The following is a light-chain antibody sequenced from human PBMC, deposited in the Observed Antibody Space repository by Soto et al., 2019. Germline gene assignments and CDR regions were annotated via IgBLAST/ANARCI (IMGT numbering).Light chain of an antibody. Sequence: QAVVTQPPSVSGAPGQRVTISCTGSSSNIGAGYDVHWYQQLPGTAPKLLIYGNINRPSGVPDRFSGSKSGTSASLAITGLQAEDEADYYCQSYDSSLSAHVVFGGGTQLTVL. V-gene: IGLV1-40*01. J-gene: IGLJ2*01. CDR1: SSNIGAGYD. CDR2: GNI. CDR3: QSYDSSLSAHVV.